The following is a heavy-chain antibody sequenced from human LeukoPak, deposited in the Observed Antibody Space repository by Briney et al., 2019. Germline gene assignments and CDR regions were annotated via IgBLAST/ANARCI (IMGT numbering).Heavy chain of an antibody. Sequence: SETLSLTCTVSGGSTSSYYWSWIRQPAGKGLEWIGRIYTSGSTNYNPSLKSRVTMSVDTSKNQFSLKLSSVTAADTAVYYCARGGVDIVVVPAAYYYMDVWGKGTTVTVSS. CDR2: IYTSGST. CDR3: ARGGVDIVVVPAAYYYMDV. V-gene: IGHV4-4*07. J-gene: IGHJ6*03. CDR1: GGSTSSYY. D-gene: IGHD2-2*03.